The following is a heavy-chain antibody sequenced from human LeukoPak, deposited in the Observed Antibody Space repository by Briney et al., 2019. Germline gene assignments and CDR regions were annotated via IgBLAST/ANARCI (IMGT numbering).Heavy chain of an antibody. CDR1: GGSISSCSYY. CDR3: ARDPLYSSSWLDAFDI. CDR2: IYYSGST. Sequence: SETLSLTCTVSGGSISSCSYYWSWIRQPPGKGLEWSGYIYYSGSTNDKTSLESRTTITVDTSKNQFSLKLSSVTAADTAVYDCARDPLYSSSWLDAFDIWGQGTMVTVSS. D-gene: IGHD6-13*01. J-gene: IGHJ3*02. V-gene: IGHV4-61*01.